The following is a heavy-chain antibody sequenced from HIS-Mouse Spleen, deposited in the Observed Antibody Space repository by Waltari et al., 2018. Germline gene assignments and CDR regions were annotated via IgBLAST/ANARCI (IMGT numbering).Heavy chain of an antibody. CDR3: ARGRRYYGSGSYGSFDY. V-gene: IGHV4-39*07. D-gene: IGHD3-10*01. J-gene: IGHJ4*02. CDR2: IYYSGST. Sequence: QLQLQESGPGLVKPSETLSLTCTVSGGSISSSSYYWGWIRQPPGKGLEWIGGIYYSGSTYYNPYLKSRVTISVDTSKNQFSLKLSSVTAADTAVYYCARGRRYYGSGSYGSFDYWGQGTLVTVSS. CDR1: GGSISSSSYY.